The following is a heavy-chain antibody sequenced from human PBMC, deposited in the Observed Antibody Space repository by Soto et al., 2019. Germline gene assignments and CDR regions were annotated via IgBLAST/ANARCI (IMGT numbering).Heavy chain of an antibody. Sequence: PGGPLRLSCAASGFTFRNFGMHWVRQAPGKGLEWVAVISYDGTNKYYADSLKGRFTISRDNSKNTLYLQINSLRAEDTAVYYCAKAVPPFVVVTASDYWGQGTLVTVS. D-gene: IGHD2-21*02. CDR3: AKAVPPFVVVTASDY. V-gene: IGHV3-30*18. CDR2: ISYDGTNK. J-gene: IGHJ4*02. CDR1: GFTFRNFG.